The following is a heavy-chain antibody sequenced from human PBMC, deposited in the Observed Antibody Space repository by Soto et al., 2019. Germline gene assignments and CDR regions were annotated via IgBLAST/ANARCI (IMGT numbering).Heavy chain of an antibody. CDR2: IYYSGCT. Sequence: QLQLQEAGPGLVKPSETLSLTCTVSGGSISSSSYYWGWIRQPPGKGLEWIGSIYYSGCTYYNPSLKSRVTISVYPYKNQFPLKLSSGTAADTDVYYCAGHIPQYYYGMDVWGQGTTVTVSS. J-gene: IGHJ6*02. V-gene: IGHV4-39*01. CDR3: AGHIPQYYYGMDV. CDR1: GGSISSSSYY.